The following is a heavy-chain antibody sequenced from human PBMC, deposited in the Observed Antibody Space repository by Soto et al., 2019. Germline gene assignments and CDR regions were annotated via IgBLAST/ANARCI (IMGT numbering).Heavy chain of an antibody. CDR2: IWYDGSNK. CDR1: GFTFSSYG. V-gene: IGHV3-33*01. Sequence: QVQLVESGGGVVQPGRSLRLSCAASGFTFSSYGMHWVRQAPGKGLEWVAVIWYDGSNKYYADSVKGRFTISRDNSKNTLYRQMNSLRAEDKAVYYWASEVTQLDGNSFDHWGQGTLVTVSS. J-gene: IGHJ5*02. CDR3: ASEVTQLDGNSFDH. D-gene: IGHD2-2*01.